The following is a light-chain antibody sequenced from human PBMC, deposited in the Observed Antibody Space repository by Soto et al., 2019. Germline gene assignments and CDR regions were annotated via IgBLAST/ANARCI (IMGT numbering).Light chain of an antibody. CDR2: KAS. CDR1: QSISSW. V-gene: IGKV1-5*03. Sequence: DIQMTQSPSTLSASVGDRVTITCRASQSISSWLAWYQQKPGKAPKLLIYKASSLESGVPSRFSGSGSGTDFTLTISSLQPDDFATYYCQQYNSYSFGPGTKVDIK. J-gene: IGKJ3*01. CDR3: QQYNSYS.